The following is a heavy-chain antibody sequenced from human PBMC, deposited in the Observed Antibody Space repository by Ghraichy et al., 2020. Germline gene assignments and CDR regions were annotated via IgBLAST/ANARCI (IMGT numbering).Heavy chain of an antibody. CDR2: ISSSGTIR. D-gene: IGHD6-6*01. CDR3: AKTVAARRTYYFDF. V-gene: IGHV3-23*01. J-gene: IGHJ4*02. Sequence: GGSLRLSCAASGFTFSNCYMNWVRQAPGKGLEWVAYISSSGTIRYYADSVKGRFTISRDDSKNTLYLQLNSLRAEDTAVYYCAKTVAARRTYYFDFWGRGTLVTVSS. CDR1: GFTFSNCY.